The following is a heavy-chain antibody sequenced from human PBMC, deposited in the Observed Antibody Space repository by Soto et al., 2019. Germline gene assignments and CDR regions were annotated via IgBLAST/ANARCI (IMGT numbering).Heavy chain of an antibody. CDR1: QFAFSSHS. V-gene: IGHV3-21*01. D-gene: IGHD3-3*01. J-gene: IGHJ4*02. CDR2: ISSGSTYI. Sequence: EVQLVESGGGLVKPGGSLRLSCAVSQFAFSSHSMNWVRQAPGKGLEWVPSISSGSTYIYYADSVKGRFTISRDNAKNSLYLQMNSLRAEDTAIYYCVSPTYDFSQGPFDYWGQGTLVTVSS. CDR3: VSPTYDFSQGPFDY.